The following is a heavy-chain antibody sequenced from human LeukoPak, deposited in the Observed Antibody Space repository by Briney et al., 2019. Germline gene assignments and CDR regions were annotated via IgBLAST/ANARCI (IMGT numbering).Heavy chain of an antibody. CDR1: GFTFSSYW. Sequence: GGSLRLSCAASGFTFSSYWMSWVRQAPGKGLEWVANIKQDGSEKYYVDSVRGRFTISRDNAKNSLYLQMNSLRAEDTAVYYCARESSRGWELPHVDAFDIWGQGTMVTVSS. V-gene: IGHV3-7*01. D-gene: IGHD1-26*01. J-gene: IGHJ3*02. CDR3: ARESSRGWELPHVDAFDI. CDR2: IKQDGSEK.